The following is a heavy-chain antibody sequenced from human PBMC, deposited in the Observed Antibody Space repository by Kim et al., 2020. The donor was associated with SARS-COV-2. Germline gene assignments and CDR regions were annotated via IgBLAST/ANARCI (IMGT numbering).Heavy chain of an antibody. CDR2: ISYDGSIK. CDR1: GFSLKIYG. D-gene: IGHD3-10*01. CDR3: AREARPASISREVPPYGMDV. Sequence: GGSLRLSCVASGFSLKIYGIHWVRQAPGTGLEWVAVISYDGSIKSYADSVKGRFTISRDNSRNPLYLQMNNLRAEDTAVYYCAREARPASISREVPPYGMDVWGQGTTVTVS. J-gene: IGHJ6*02. V-gene: IGHV3-30*03.